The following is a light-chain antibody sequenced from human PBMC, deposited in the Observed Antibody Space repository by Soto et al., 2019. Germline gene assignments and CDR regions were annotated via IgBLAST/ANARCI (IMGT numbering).Light chain of an antibody. Sequence: EIVMTQSPGTLSVSPGERATLCCGASQSVGSNLAWYQQKPGQAPRLLIYDASTRATGIPARFSGSGSGTEFTLTISSLQSEDFAVYYCQQYHNWVTFGGGTKVDIK. J-gene: IGKJ4*01. V-gene: IGKV3D-15*01. CDR1: QSVGSN. CDR3: QQYHNWVT. CDR2: DAS.